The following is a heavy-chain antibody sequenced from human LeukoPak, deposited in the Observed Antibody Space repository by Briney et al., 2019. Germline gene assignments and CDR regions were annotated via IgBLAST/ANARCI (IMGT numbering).Heavy chain of an antibody. Sequence: GASVKVSCKASGYTFTGYYMHWVRQAPGQGLEWMGWINPNSGGTNYAQKFQGRVTMTRDTSISTAYMELSRLRSDDTAVYYCARDRMIVVVPAAMGSTYYYGMDVWGQGTTVTVSS. CDR2: INPNSGGT. CDR3: ARDRMIVVVPAAMGSTYYYGMDV. J-gene: IGHJ6*02. V-gene: IGHV1-2*02. D-gene: IGHD2-2*01. CDR1: GYTFTGYY.